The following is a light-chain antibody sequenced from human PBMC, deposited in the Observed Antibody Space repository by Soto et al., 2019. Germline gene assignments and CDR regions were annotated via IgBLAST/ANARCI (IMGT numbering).Light chain of an antibody. CDR1: SSDVGGYNY. CDR2: DVS. CDR3: SSYRSSSTVYV. V-gene: IGLV2-14*01. J-gene: IGLJ1*01. Sequence: QSALTQPASVSGSPGQSITISCTGTSSDVGGYNYVSWYQQHPGEAPKLLIYDVSNRPSGVSNRFSGSKSGNTASLTISGLHAEDEADYYCSSYRSSSTVYVFGTGTKVTVL.